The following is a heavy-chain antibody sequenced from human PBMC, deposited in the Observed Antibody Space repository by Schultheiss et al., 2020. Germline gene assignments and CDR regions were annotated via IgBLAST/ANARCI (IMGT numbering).Heavy chain of an antibody. CDR3: AKDLSGQTQDFDY. V-gene: IGHV3-30*18. CDR1: GFTFSSYG. Sequence: GGSLRLSCAASGFTFSSYGMHWVRQAPGKGLEWVAVISYDGSNKYYADSVKGRFTISRDNSKNTLYLQMNSLRAEDTAVYYCAKDLSGQTQDFDYWGQGTLVTVSS. CDR2: ISYDGSNK. J-gene: IGHJ4*02. D-gene: IGHD6-25*01.